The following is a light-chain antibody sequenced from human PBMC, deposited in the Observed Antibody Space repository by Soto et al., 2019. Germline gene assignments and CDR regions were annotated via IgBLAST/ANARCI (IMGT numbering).Light chain of an antibody. J-gene: IGLJ3*02. Sequence: QSALTQPASVSGSPGQSITISCTGTSSDVGGYNYVSWYQQYPGTAPKLLIYGNRYRPSWVPARFSASKSGTSASLAIAGLQAEDEADYICQSYDSSLHAWVFGGGTKLTVL. CDR3: QSYDSSLHAWV. CDR1: SSDVGGYNY. V-gene: IGLV2-14*01. CDR2: GNR.